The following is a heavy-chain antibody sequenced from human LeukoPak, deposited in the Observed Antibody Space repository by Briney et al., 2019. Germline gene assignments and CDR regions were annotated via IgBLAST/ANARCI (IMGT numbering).Heavy chain of an antibody. Sequence: ASVKVFCKASGGTFSSYAISWVRQAPGQGLEWMGWISAYNGNTNYAQKLQGRVTMTTDPSTSTAYMELRSLRSDDTAVYYCAREVPYDTSVYYQPFDFWGQGTLVTVSS. D-gene: IGHD3-22*01. CDR1: GGTFSSYA. J-gene: IGHJ4*02. CDR2: ISAYNGNT. V-gene: IGHV1-18*01. CDR3: AREVPYDTSVYYQPFDF.